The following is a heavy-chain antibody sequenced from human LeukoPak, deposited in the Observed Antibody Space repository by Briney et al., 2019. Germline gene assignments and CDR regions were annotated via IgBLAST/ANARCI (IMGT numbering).Heavy chain of an antibody. J-gene: IGHJ6*03. CDR2: IYHSGST. CDR3: ARTTMVRGTYYMDV. CDR1: GYSISSGYY. V-gene: IGHV4-38-2*02. Sequence: SETLSLTCTVSGYSISSGYYWGCFRQPPGKGLEWIASIYHSGSTYYNPSLKSRVTISVDTSKNQFSLKLSSVTAADTAVYYCARTTMVRGTYYMDVWGKGTTVTVSS. D-gene: IGHD3-10*01.